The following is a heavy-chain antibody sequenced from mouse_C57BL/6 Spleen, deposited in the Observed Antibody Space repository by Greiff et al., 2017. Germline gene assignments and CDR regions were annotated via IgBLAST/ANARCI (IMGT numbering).Heavy chain of an antibody. D-gene: IGHD3-2*02. CDR1: GFTFSSYA. V-gene: IGHV5-4*01. CDR3: AREGQLRLRGSAMDD. J-gene: IGHJ4*01. CDR2: ISDGGSYT. Sequence: EVHLVESGGGLVKPGGSLKLSCAASGFTFSSYAMSWVRQTPEKRLEWVATISDGGSYTYYPDNVKGRFTISRDNAKNNLYLQMSHLKCEDTAMYYCAREGQLRLRGSAMDDWGQGTSVTVSS.